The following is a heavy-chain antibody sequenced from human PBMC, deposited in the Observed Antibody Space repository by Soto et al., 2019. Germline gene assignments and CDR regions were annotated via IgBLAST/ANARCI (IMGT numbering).Heavy chain of an antibody. D-gene: IGHD5-12*01. CDR1: GFTFSTFW. V-gene: IGHV3-7*04. J-gene: IGHJ4*02. CDR3: AGATGWLIAN. CDR2: IKQDGSEE. Sequence: EIQMVESGGGLVQPGGSLRLSCAASGFTFSTFWMFWMRQAPGKGLEWVATIKQDGSEERYVDSVKGRFTISRDNAKSSLHLQMNSLRVEDTAVYFCAGATGWLIANWGQGTLVTVSS.